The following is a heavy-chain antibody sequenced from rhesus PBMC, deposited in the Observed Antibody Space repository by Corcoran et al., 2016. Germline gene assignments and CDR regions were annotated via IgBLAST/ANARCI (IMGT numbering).Heavy chain of an antibody. J-gene: IGHJ5-2*02. V-gene: IGHV4S12*01. CDR3: ARDPYSGSYRISLDV. Sequence: QVQLQESGPGVVKPSATLSLTCAVSGGTISSGYYYWSWIRPPPWTGLEWIGGMYSNSESTNYHPSLKSRVTISKDTSKNQFSLMLSSVTATDTAVYYCARDPYSGSYRISLDVWGRGVLVTVSS. D-gene: IGHD1-44*02. CDR1: GGTISSGYYY. CDR2: MYSNSEST.